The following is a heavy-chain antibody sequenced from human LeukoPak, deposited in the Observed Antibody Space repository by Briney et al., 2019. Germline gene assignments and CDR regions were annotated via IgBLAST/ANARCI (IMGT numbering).Heavy chain of an antibody. Sequence: ASVKLSCTASGATFTSYAISWVRQAPGQRLEWMGGIIPIFGTANYAQKFQGRVTITADKSTSTAYMEVSSLRSEDTAVYYCASVDDTLTGYWFAPWGQGTLVTVSS. D-gene: IGHD3-9*01. CDR3: ASVDDTLTGYWFAP. V-gene: IGHV1-69*06. CDR1: GATFTSYA. J-gene: IGHJ5*02. CDR2: IIPIFGTA.